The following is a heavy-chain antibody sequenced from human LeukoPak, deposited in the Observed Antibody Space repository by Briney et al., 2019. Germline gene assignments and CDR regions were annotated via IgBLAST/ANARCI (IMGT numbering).Heavy chain of an antibody. D-gene: IGHD2-2*01. CDR2: INHSGST. V-gene: IGHV4-34*01. CDR3: ARGRSYCSSTSCYYFDY. Sequence: PSETLSLPCAVYGGSFSGYYWSWIRQPPGKGLEWIGEINHSGSTNYNPSLKSRVTISVDTSKNQFSLKLSSVTAADTAVYYCARGRSYCSSTSCYYFDYWGQGTLVTVSS. J-gene: IGHJ4*02. CDR1: GGSFSGYY.